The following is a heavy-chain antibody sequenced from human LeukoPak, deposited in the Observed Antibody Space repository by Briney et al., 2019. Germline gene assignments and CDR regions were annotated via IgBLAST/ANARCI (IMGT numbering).Heavy chain of an antibody. V-gene: IGHV1-69*05. CDR1: GGTFNTYT. D-gene: IGHD3-10*01. Sequence: ASVKVSCKASGGTFNTYTINWVRQAPGQGLEWMGGVIPMFGTTNYAQRFQGRVTITTDESTSTAYMELSSLRSEDTAVYYCARDFTMVRGVMYYWGQGTLVTVSS. CDR3: ARDFTMVRGVMYY. J-gene: IGHJ4*02. CDR2: VIPMFGTT.